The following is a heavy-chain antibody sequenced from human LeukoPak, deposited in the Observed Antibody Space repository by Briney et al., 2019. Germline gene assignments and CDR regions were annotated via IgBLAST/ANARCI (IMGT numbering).Heavy chain of an antibody. CDR3: ARDLSPRYCSSTSCSRGDARAFDI. CDR2: IIPILGIA. V-gene: IGHV1-69*04. J-gene: IGHJ3*02. D-gene: IGHD2-2*01. Sequence: GSSVKVSCKASGGTFSSYAISWVRQAPGQGLEWMGRIIPILGIANYAQKFQGRVTITADKSTSTAYMELSSLRSEDTAVYYCARDLSPRYCSSTSCSRGDARAFDIWGQGTMVTVSS. CDR1: GGTFSSYA.